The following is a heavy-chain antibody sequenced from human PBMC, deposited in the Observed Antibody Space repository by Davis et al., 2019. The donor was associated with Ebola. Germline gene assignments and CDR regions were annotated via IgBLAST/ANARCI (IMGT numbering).Heavy chain of an antibody. Sequence: GGSLRLSCVASGFTFSSYDIHWVRQAPGKGLEWVAVIWNDGSHQYYADPVKGRFTISRDNSKNTLYLQMNSLRADDTALYSCAKESVRDTMIWGFDSWGQGTLVTVSS. CDR2: IWNDGSHQ. CDR3: AKESVRDTMIWGFDS. J-gene: IGHJ4*02. D-gene: IGHD3-10*01. V-gene: IGHV3-30*02. CDR1: GFTFSSYD.